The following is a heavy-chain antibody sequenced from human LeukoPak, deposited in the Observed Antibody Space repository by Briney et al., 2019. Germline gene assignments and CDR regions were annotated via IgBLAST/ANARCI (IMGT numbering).Heavy chain of an antibody. J-gene: IGHJ4*02. CDR2: IYSGGST. CDR1: GFTVSSNY. D-gene: IGHD6-6*01. V-gene: IGHV3-53*01. CDR3: AREHSSSSYFDY. Sequence: GGSLRLSCAASGFTVSSNYMSWVRQAPGKGLEWVSVIYSGGSTYYADSVKGRFTISRDNSKNTLYLQMNSLRAEDTAVYYCAREHSSSSYFDYWGQGTLVTVSS.